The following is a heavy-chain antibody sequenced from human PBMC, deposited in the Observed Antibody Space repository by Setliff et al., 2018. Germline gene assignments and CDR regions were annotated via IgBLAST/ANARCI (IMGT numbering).Heavy chain of an antibody. V-gene: IGHV5-51*01. Sequence: GESLKISCEGSGYSFTTYWIAWVRQMPGKGLEWMGIIYPGDSDTRYSPSFQGQVTISTDKSLSIAYLQWSSLKASDTAIYYCARRGYCSGGGCHSASFDYWGQGTLVTVSS. CDR1: GYSFTTYW. CDR2: IYPGDSDT. D-gene: IGHD2-15*01. J-gene: IGHJ4*02. CDR3: ARRGYCSGGGCHSASFDY.